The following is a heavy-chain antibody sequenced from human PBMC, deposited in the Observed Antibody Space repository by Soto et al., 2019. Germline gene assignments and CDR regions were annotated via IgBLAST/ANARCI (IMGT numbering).Heavy chain of an antibody. J-gene: IGHJ6*03. CDR2: IVVGSGNT. CDR3: AARTGYYTSHYYMYG. V-gene: IGHV1-58*02. CDR1: GFTFTNSA. D-gene: IGHD3-3*01. Sequence: GASVKVSCKASGFTFTNSAIQWVRQARGQRLEWIGWIVVGSGNTNYAQKFQERLTITRDMSTSTAYMELSSLRSEDTAIYYCAARTGYYTSHYYMYGWGKGTTVPVSS.